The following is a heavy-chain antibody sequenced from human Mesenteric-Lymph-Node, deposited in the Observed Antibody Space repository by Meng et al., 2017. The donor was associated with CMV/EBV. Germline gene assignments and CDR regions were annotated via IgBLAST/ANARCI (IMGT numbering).Heavy chain of an antibody. Sequence: GGSVTGSDWSWLREPPGQVREWIGESNQCRRTNCNPCLTSRVTISVDTSKNQFSLKQSSVTAADTAVNYCDTPAGVTRSGLVSQRRDWGQGTLVTVSS. CDR2: SNQCRRT. V-gene: IGHV4-34*01. CDR1: GGSVTGSD. CDR3: DTPAGVTRSGLVSQRRD. J-gene: IGHJ4*02. D-gene: IGHD3/OR15-3a*01.